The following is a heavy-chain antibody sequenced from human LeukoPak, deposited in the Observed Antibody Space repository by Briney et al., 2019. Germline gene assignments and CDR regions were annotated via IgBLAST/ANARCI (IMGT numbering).Heavy chain of an antibody. Sequence: GGSLRLSCAASGFTLSSHSMNWVRQASGKGLEWVSSISSSSSYIYYADSVKGRFTISRDNAKNSLYLQVHSLRAEDTAVYYCAREGQWLRAVDYWGQGTLVTVSS. D-gene: IGHD5-12*01. CDR1: GFTLSSHS. CDR2: ISSSSSYI. V-gene: IGHV3-21*01. CDR3: AREGQWLRAVDY. J-gene: IGHJ4*02.